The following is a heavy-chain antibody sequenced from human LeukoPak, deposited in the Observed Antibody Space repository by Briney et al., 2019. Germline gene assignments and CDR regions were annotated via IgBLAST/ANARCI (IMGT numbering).Heavy chain of an antibody. D-gene: IGHD1-26*01. CDR3: ARENSGSYREFDY. CDR2: IYTSGST. J-gene: IGHJ4*02. CDR1: GGSISSYY. V-gene: IGHV4-4*07. Sequence: PSETLSLTCTVSGGSISSYYWSWIRQPAGKGLEWIGRIYTSGSTNYNASLKSRVSMSVDTSKNQFSLKLSSETAADTAVFYCARENSGSYREFDYWGQGTLVTVSS.